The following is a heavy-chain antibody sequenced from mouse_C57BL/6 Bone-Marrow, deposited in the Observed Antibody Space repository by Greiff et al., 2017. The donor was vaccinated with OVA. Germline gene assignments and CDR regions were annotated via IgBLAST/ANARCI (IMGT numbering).Heavy chain of an antibody. Sequence: EVTLVESGGDLVKPGGSLKLSCAASGFTFSSYGMSWVRQTPDKRLEWVATISSGGSYTYYPDSVKGRFTISRDNAKNTLYLQMSSLKSEDTAMYYCARQTALAWFAYWGQGTLVTVSA. J-gene: IGHJ3*01. CDR3: ARQTALAWFAY. CDR1: GFTFSSYG. CDR2: ISSGGSYT. V-gene: IGHV5-6*01. D-gene: IGHD3-2*01.